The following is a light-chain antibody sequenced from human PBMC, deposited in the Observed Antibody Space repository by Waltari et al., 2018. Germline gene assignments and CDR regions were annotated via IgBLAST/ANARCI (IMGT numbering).Light chain of an antibody. CDR1: SSNIGAGYD. V-gene: IGLV1-40*01. CDR2: GNS. J-gene: IGLJ2*01. Sequence: QSGLTQPPSVSGAPGQRVTISCTGSSSNIGAGYDVHWYQLLPGTAPKLLIYGNSNRPSGVPDRFSGSKSGTSASLAITGLQPEDEADYYCQSYDSSLSGSLFGGGTKLTFL. CDR3: QSYDSSLSGSL.